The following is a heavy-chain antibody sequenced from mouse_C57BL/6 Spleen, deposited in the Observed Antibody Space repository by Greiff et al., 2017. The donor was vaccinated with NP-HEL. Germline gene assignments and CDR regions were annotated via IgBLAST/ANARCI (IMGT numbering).Heavy chain of an antibody. V-gene: IGHV1-69*01. CDR2: IDPSDSYT. D-gene: IGHD2-1*01. J-gene: IGHJ4*01. Sequence: QVQLQQPGAELVMPGASVKLSCKASGYTFTSYWMHWVKQRPGQGLEWIGEIDPSDSYTNYNQKFKGKSTLTVDKSSSTAYMQLSSLTSEDSAVYYCARRVYYGNPYAMDYWGQGTSVTVSS. CDR3: ARRVYYGNPYAMDY. CDR1: GYTFTSYW.